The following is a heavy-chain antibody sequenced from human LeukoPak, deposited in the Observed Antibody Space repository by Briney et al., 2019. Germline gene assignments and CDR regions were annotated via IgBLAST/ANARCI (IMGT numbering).Heavy chain of an antibody. CDR3: ARDSYDSINWFDP. V-gene: IGHV3-74*01. J-gene: IGHJ5*02. Sequence: GGSLRLSCAASGFTFSSYWMHWVRQTPGKGLVWVSRINSDGSSTSYADSVKGRFTISRDNAKNTLYLQMNSLRAEDTAVYYCARDSYDSINWFDPWGQGTLVTVSS. CDR2: INSDGSST. D-gene: IGHD3-22*01. CDR1: GFTFSSYW.